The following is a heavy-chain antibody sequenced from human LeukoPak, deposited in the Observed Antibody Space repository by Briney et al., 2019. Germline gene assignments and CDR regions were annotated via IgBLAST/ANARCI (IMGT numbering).Heavy chain of an antibody. CDR2: ISYDGSNK. Sequence: GGSLRLSCAASGFTFSSYGMHWVRQAPGKGLEWVAVISYDGSNKYYADSVKGRFTISRDNSKNTLYLQMNSLRAEDTAVYYCAKGGPTGEFDPWGQGTLVTVSS. J-gene: IGHJ5*02. CDR3: AKGGPTGEFDP. CDR1: GFTFSSYG. D-gene: IGHD3-10*01. V-gene: IGHV3-30*18.